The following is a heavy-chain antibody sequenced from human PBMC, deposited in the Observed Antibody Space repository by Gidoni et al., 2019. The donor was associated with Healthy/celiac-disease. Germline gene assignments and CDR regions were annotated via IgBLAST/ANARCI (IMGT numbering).Heavy chain of an antibody. J-gene: IGHJ5*02. CDR3: ARSTYSGSRRGFDP. CDR2: IKSDGSST. CDR1: GFTFSSYW. Sequence: EVQLVESGGGLVQPGGSLRLSCAASGFTFSSYWRHWVRQAPGKGLVWVSRIKSDGSSTSYADSVKGRFTISRDNAKNTLYLQMNSLRAEDTAVYYCARSTYSGSRRGFDPWGQGTLVTVSS. V-gene: IGHV3-74*01. D-gene: IGHD1-26*01.